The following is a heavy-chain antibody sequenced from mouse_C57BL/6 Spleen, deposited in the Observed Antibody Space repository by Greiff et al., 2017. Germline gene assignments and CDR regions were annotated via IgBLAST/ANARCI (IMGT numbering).Heavy chain of an antibody. CDR2: IDPSDSYT. V-gene: IGHV1-69*01. D-gene: IGHD2-3*01. CDR1: GYTFTSYW. Sequence: QVQLQQPGAELVMPGASVKLSCKASGYTFTSYWMHWVKQRPGQGLEWIGEIDPSDSYTNYNQKFKGKSTLTVDKSSSTAYMQLSSLTSEDSAVYYCARNAGWLLPFAYWGQGTLVTVSA. J-gene: IGHJ3*01. CDR3: ARNAGWLLPFAY.